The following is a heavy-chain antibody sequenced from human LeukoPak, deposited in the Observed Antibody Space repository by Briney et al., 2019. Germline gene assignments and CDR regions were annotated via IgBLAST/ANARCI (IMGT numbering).Heavy chain of an antibody. CDR2: IYYSGST. V-gene: IGHV4-59*01. CDR3: ARHGGIVVVVAAGDAFDI. J-gene: IGHJ3*02. CDR1: GGSISSYH. D-gene: IGHD2-15*01. Sequence: SEILSLTCTVSGGSISSYHWSWIRQPPGKGLEWIGYIYYSGSTNYNPSLKSRVTISVDTSKNQFSLKLSSVTAADTAVYYCARHGGIVVVVAAGDAFDIWGQGTMVTVSS.